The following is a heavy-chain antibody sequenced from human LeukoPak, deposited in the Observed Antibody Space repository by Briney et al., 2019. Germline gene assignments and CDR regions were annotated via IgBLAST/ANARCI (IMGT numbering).Heavy chain of an antibody. V-gene: IGHV3-30*18. CDR1: GFTFSSYG. D-gene: IGHD5-18*01. J-gene: IGHJ4*02. CDR2: ISYDGSNK. Sequence: TGGSLRLSCAASGFTFSSYGIHWVRQAPGKGLEWVAVISYDGSNKYYADSVKGRFTISRDNSKNTLYLQMNSLRAEDTAVYYCAKDRGRAHSYGSFDYWGQGTLVTVSS. CDR3: AKDRGRAHSYGSFDY.